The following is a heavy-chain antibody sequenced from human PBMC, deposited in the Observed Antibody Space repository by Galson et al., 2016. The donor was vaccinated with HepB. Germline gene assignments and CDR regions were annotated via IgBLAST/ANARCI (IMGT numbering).Heavy chain of an antibody. CDR2: VIPIFGTT. CDR1: GGTFTNYA. Sequence: SVKVSCKASGGTFTNYAFGWVRQAPGQGLEWMGGVIPIFGTTTYAQRFQDRVTITVDGSTSTAYMELTSLKSTDTAVYYCARPTSHTVSYSPFDYWGQGTLITVSS. V-gene: IGHV1-69*13. CDR3: ARPTSHTVSYSPFDY. D-gene: IGHD1-26*01. J-gene: IGHJ4*02.